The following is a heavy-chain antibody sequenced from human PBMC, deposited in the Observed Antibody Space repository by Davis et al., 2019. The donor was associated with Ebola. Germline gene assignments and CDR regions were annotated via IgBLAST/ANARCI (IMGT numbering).Heavy chain of an antibody. V-gene: IGHV1-58*01. J-gene: IGHJ4*02. CDR1: GFTFTSSA. Sequence: SVKVSCKASGFTFTSSAVQWVRQARGQRLEWIGWIVVGSGNTNYAQKFQERVTITRDMSTSTAYMELSSLRSEDTAVYYCARGPRVVGPTLDWNGFDYWGQGTLVTVSS. D-gene: IGHD2-15*01. CDR2: IVVGSGNT. CDR3: ARGPRVVGPTLDWNGFDY.